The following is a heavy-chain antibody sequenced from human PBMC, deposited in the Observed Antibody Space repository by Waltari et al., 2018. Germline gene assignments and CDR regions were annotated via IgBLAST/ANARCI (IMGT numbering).Heavy chain of an antibody. CDR1: GGTFSSYA. CDR3: APDRAYYYDSSRFYPT. CDR2: IIPIFGTA. V-gene: IGHV1-69*14. Sequence: QVQLVQSGAEVKKPGSSVKVSCKASGGTFSSYAISWVRQAPGQGLEWMGGIIPIFGTANDAQKFQGIVTITADKSTSTAYMELRSLRSEDTAVYYCAPDRAYYYDSSRFYPTGGQGTLVTVSS. D-gene: IGHD3-22*01. J-gene: IGHJ4*02.